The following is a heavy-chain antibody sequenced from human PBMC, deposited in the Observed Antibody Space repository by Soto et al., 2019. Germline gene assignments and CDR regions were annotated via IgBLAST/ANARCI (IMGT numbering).Heavy chain of an antibody. Sequence: EVQLLESGGGLVQPGGSLRLSCAASGFTFSTFAMNWVRQAPGKGLEWVSGISGSGGSTYYAESVKGRFTISRDNSENTLYQQMNSLRAEDTAVYYCAKGLGDYSYSYYYAMDVWGQGTTVTVSS. D-gene: IGHD4-17*01. CDR1: GFTFSTFA. V-gene: IGHV3-23*01. CDR3: AKGLGDYSYSYYYAMDV. CDR2: ISGSGGST. J-gene: IGHJ6*02.